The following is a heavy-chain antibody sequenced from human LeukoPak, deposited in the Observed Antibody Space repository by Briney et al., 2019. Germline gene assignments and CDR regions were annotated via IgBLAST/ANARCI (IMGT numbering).Heavy chain of an antibody. CDR1: VYTFTSYY. V-gene: IGHV1-46*01. J-gene: IGHJ4*02. CDR2: INPSGGST. D-gene: IGHD7-27*01. Sequence: ASVKVSCKASVYTFTSYYMHWVRQAPGQWLEWMGIINPSGGSTSYAQKFQGRVTMTRDTSTSTVYMALSSLRSEDTAVYYCARTGGDFDYWGQGTLVTVSS. CDR3: ARTGGDFDY.